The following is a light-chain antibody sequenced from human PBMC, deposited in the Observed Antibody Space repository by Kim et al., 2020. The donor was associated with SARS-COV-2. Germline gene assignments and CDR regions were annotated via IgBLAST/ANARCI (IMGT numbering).Light chain of an antibody. J-gene: IGKJ4*01. CDR3: QQGNSTPLT. CDR1: QSISTN. V-gene: IGKV1-39*01. Sequence: DIQMTQSPSTLSASVGNRVTITCRASQSISTNLNWYQQKPGKAPKLLIYTASSLQGGVPSRFSGSGSGTDFTLTISSLQPEDSATYYCQQGNSTPLTFGGGTKVDIK. CDR2: TAS.